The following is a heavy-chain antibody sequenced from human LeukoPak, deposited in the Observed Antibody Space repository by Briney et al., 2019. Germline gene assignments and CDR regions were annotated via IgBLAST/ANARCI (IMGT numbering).Heavy chain of an antibody. V-gene: IGHV3-23*01. CDR3: ARHGEIYYFDY. Sequence: GGSLRLSCAASGFTFSSYAMSWVRQAPGKGLEGVSAISGSGGSTYYADSVKGRFTISRDNAKNSLYLQMNSLRAEDTAVYYCARHGEIYYFDYWGQGTLVTVSS. CDR2: ISGSGGST. D-gene: IGHD5-24*01. CDR1: GFTFSSYA. J-gene: IGHJ4*02.